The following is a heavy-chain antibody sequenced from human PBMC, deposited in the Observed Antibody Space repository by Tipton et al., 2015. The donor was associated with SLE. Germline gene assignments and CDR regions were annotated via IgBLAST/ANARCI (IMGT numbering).Heavy chain of an antibody. D-gene: IGHD2-2*01. Sequence: LRLSCTVSGGSISSYYWSWIRQPPGKGLEWIGYTYYSGSTNYNPSLKSRVTISVDTSKNQFSLKLSSVTAADTAVYYCARERSSTPYYYYYMDVWGKGTTVTVSS. CDR2: TYYSGST. CDR3: ARERSSTPYYYYYMDV. CDR1: GGSISSYY. J-gene: IGHJ6*03. V-gene: IGHV4-59*01.